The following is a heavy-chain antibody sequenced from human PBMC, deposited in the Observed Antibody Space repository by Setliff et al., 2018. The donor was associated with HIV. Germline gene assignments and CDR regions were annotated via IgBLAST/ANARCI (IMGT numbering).Heavy chain of an antibody. CDR2: IHPNTGST. Sequence: GASVKVSCKTSGYTFTAYYIYWVRQAPGHGLELMGRIHPNTGSTNYLQEFQGRVTITRDTSMSTAYMALTGLTSDDTAVYYCAKQGYSDSLYAFDVWGQGTMVTVSS. D-gene: IGHD1-26*01. J-gene: IGHJ3*01. CDR1: GYTFTAYY. CDR3: AKQGYSDSLYAFDV. V-gene: IGHV1-2*06.